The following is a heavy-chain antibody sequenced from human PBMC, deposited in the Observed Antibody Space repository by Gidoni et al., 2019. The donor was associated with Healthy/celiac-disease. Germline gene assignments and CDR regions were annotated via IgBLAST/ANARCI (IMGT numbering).Heavy chain of an antibody. CDR1: GFPFSSSA. CDR2: ISGSGGST. Sequence: EVQLLESGGGLVQPGGSLRLSCAASGFPFSSSAMSWVRQAPGKGLEWVSAISGSGGSTYYADSVKGRFTISRDNSKNTLYLQMNSLRAEDTAVYYCAKGLGGLRFLEWSSFEGDYWGQGTLVTVSS. J-gene: IGHJ4*02. V-gene: IGHV3-23*01. CDR3: AKGLGGLRFLEWSSFEGDY. D-gene: IGHD3-3*01.